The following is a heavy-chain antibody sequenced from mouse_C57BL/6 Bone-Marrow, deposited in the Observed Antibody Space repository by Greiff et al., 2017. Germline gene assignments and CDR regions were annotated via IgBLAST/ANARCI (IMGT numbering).Heavy chain of an antibody. J-gene: IGHJ3*01. CDR1: GYTFTSYW. V-gene: IGHV1-61*01. D-gene: IGHD2-3*01. CDR2: IYPSDSET. Sequence: VQLQQPGAELVRPGSSVKLSCKASGYTFTSYWMDWVKQRPGQGLEWIGNIYPSDSETHYNQKFKDKATLTVDKSSSTAYMQLSSLTSEDSAVXDCARTGCYGGYYRFAYWGQGTLVTVSA. CDR3: ARTGCYGGYYRFAY.